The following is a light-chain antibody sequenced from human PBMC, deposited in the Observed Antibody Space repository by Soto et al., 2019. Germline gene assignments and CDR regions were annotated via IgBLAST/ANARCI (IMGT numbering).Light chain of an antibody. CDR1: QGISSW. V-gene: IGKV1-5*03. J-gene: IGKJ1*01. CDR3: QQYNAYPWT. CDR2: AAS. Sequence: DIQMTQSPSTLSASVGDRVTITCRASQGISSWLAWYQQKPGKAPKLLIYAASSLETGVPLRFSGSGSGTEFTLTISSLQPEDIATYYCQQYNAYPWTFGQGTQVDIK.